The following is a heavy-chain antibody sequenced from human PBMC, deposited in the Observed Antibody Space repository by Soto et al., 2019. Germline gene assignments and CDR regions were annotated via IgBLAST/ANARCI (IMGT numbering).Heavy chain of an antibody. V-gene: IGHV3-21*01. Sequence: GGSLRLSCAASGFTFSSYNMDWVRLATGKGLEWVSSISSNSTYIYYADSVKGRFTVSRDNAKNSLYLQMNSLRAEDTAVYYCARDQAYSDYDRGAWDAFDIWGQGTMVTVSS. D-gene: IGHD5-12*01. CDR1: GFTFSSYN. CDR3: ARDQAYSDYDRGAWDAFDI. J-gene: IGHJ3*02. CDR2: ISSNSTYI.